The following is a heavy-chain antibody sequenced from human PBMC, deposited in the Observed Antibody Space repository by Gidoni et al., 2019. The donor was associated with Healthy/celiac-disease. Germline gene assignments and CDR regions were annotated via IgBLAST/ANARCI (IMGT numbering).Heavy chain of an antibody. CDR3: ARSHSGYDSEAFDI. D-gene: IGHD5-12*01. CDR2: IYYRGST. CDR1: GCSISSSSYY. V-gene: IGHV4-39*01. J-gene: IGHJ3*02. Sequence: QLQLQESGPGLVKPSETLSLTCTVSGCSISSSSYYWGWIRQPPGKGLEWIGSIYYRGSTYYNPSLKRRVTISVDTSKNQFSLKLSSVTAADTAVYYCARSHSGYDSEAFDIWGQGTMVTVSS.